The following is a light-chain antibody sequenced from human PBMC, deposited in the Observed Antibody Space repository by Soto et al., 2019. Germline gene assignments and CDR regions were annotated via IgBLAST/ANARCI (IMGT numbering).Light chain of an antibody. J-gene: IGLJ1*01. Sequence: QSALTQPASVAGSPGQSIAISCTGTSSDVGGYKYVSWYQQHPGKAPKLMIYDVSNLPSGVSDRFSVSKSGNTASLTISGLQAEDEADYYCTSYTSSSTYVFGTGTKLTVL. CDR2: DVS. CDR1: SSDVGGYKY. V-gene: IGLV2-14*01. CDR3: TSYTSSSTYV.